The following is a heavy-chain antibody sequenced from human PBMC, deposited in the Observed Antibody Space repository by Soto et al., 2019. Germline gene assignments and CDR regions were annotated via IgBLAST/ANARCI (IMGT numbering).Heavy chain of an antibody. D-gene: IGHD5-18*01. V-gene: IGHV3-30*18. J-gene: IGHJ4*02. CDR1: GFTFSSYG. CDR3: GKGRGNSYAPFDY. CDR2: ISYDGSNK. Sequence: GGSLRLSCAASGFTFSSYGMHWVRQAPGKGLEWVAVISYDGSNKYYADSVKGRFTISRDNSKNTLYLQMNSLRAEDTAVYYCGKGRGNSYAPFDYGGQGPLVTVSS.